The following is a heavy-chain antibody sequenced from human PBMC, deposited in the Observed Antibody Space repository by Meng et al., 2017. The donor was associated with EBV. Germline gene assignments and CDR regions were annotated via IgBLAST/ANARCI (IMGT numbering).Heavy chain of an antibody. CDR2: ISYDGSKK. D-gene: IGHD1-20*01. CDR3: ARDLGITGTVLGY. V-gene: IGHV3-30-3*01. J-gene: IGHJ4*02. Sequence: QGQVVEAGGGVVQPGRSLRLSCAASEFSFSNYVMHWVRQAPGKGLEWVAVISYDGSKKYYADSVKGRFTISRDNSKNTLYLQMSSLRPEDTAVYYCARDLGITGTVLGYWGQGTLVTVSS. CDR1: EFSFSNYV.